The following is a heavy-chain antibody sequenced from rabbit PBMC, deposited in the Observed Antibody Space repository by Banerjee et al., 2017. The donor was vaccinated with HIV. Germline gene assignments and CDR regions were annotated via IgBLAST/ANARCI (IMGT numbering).Heavy chain of an antibody. CDR2: IYTGSSGGA. CDR3: ARWSTSSSGWGDFNF. V-gene: IGHV1S45*01. Sequence: QEQLEESGGDLVKPEGSLTLTCKASGFDFSSNAMCWVRQAPGKGLEWIACIYTGSSGGAYYASWAKGRFTISKTSSTTVTLQMTSLTVADTATYFCARWSTSSSGWGDFNFWGPGTLVTVS. J-gene: IGHJ4*01. CDR1: GFDFSSNA. D-gene: IGHD4-1*01.